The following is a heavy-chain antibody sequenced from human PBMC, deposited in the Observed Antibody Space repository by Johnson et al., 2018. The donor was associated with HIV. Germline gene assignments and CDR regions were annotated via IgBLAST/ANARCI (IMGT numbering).Heavy chain of an antibody. CDR2: ISWDGGRT. CDR3: AKDPPGS. D-gene: IGHD1-26*01. J-gene: IGHJ3*01. CDR1: GFTFSSYA. V-gene: IGHV3-43D*03. Sequence: VQLVESGGGLVQSGGSLRLSCAASGFTFSSYAIHWVRQAPGKGLEWVSLISWDGGRTYYADSVKGRFTISRDNRKNSLYLQMNSLRPEDTALYYCAKDPPGSWGQGTMVTVSS.